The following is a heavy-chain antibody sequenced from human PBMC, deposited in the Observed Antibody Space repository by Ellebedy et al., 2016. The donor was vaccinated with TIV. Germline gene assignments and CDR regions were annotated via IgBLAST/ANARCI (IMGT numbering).Heavy chain of an antibody. CDR1: GFSFRSYW. CDR3: ARKFPGSYSWDY. Sequence: PGGSLRFSCAASGFSFRSYWMSWVGQVPGKGLEWVGRIRNKAKSYTTDYAASVKCRFTISRDDSKNSLYLHMNSLKTEDTAVYYCARKFPGSYSWDYWGQGTLVTVSS. D-gene: IGHD1-26*01. V-gene: IGHV3-72*01. J-gene: IGHJ4*02. CDR2: IRNKAKSYTT.